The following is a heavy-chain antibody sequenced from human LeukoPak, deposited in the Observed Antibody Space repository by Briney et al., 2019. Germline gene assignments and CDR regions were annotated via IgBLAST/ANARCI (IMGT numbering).Heavy chain of an antibody. V-gene: IGHV3-23*01. CDR1: GFTFSSYA. CDR3: AKDLRPVYYYDSSGYYPLMSY. CDR2: ISGSGGST. D-gene: IGHD3-22*01. Sequence: PGGSLRLSCAASGFTFSSYAMSWARQAPGKGLEWVSAISGSGGSTYYADSVKGRFTISRDNSKNTLYLQMNSLRAEDTAVYYCAKDLRPVYYYDSSGYYPLMSYWGQGTLVTVSS. J-gene: IGHJ4*02.